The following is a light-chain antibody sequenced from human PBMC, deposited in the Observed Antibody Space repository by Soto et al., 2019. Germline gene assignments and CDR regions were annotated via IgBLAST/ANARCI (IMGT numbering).Light chain of an antibody. V-gene: IGKV1-39*01. J-gene: IGKJ2*01. Sequence: DSQMTQSPSSLSASVGDRVTITCRASQSISNLLSWYQKKPGKAPKLLIYAASNLQSGVPSRFRGSGAGTDFTLTISSLQPADFATYYCPQSYSTPMYTFGQGTKLEIK. CDR1: QSISNL. CDR3: PQSYSTPMYT. CDR2: AAS.